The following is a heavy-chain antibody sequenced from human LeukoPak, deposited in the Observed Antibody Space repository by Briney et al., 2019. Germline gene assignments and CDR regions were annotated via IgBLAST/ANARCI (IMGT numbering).Heavy chain of an antibody. CDR2: ISSISSYI. CDR1: GFTFSSYS. Sequence: GGSLRLSCAASGFTFSSYSMNWVRQAPGKGLEWVSSISSISSYIYYADSVKGRFTISRDSSKNTLYLQMNSLRGEDTAVYYCAKGRWGLTINNFDIWGQGTMVTVSS. D-gene: IGHD3-9*01. J-gene: IGHJ3*02. CDR3: AKGRWGLTINNFDI. V-gene: IGHV3-21*04.